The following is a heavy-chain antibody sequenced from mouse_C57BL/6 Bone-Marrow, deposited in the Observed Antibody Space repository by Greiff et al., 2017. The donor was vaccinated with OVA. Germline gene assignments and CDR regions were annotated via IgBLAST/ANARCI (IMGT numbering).Heavy chain of an antibody. CDR1: GFTFSDAW. Sequence: EVQLVESGGGLVQPGGSMKLSCAASGFTFSDAWMDWVRQSPEKGLEWVAEIRNKANNNATYYAESGKGRFTISRDDSKSSFYLQMNSLRAEDTGIYYCTRLGDFFDYWGHGTTLTVSS. J-gene: IGHJ2*01. D-gene: IGHD2-13*01. CDR2: IRNKANNNAT. CDR3: TRLGDFFDY. V-gene: IGHV6-6*01.